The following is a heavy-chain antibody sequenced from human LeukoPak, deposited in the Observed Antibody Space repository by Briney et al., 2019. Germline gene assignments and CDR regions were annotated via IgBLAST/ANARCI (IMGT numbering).Heavy chain of an antibody. CDR1: GGSISSYY. CDR3: ARVRYYYDSSGYYYSDAFDI. CDR2: IYYSGSH. V-gene: IGHV4-59*01. D-gene: IGHD3-22*01. Sequence: SETLSLTCTVSGGSISSYYWSWIRQPPGKGLEWIGYIYYSGSHNYNPSLKSRVTISVDTSKKQFSLRLSSVTAADTAVYYCARVRYYYDSSGYYYSDAFDIWGRETIVAIAS. J-gene: IGHJ3*02.